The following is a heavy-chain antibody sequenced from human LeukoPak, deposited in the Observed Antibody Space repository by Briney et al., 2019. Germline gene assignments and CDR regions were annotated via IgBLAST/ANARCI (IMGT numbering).Heavy chain of an antibody. Sequence: ASVKVSCTSSGFTFTTSAMQWVRQARGQRLEWIGWIVVGSGNTNYAQKFQERVTITRDMSTGTAYMELSSLRSEDTAVYYCAASLGAAVAISGLDYWGQGTLVTVSS. CDR1: GFTFTTSA. D-gene: IGHD2-2*02. CDR3: AASLGAAVAISGLDY. CDR2: IVVGSGNT. V-gene: IGHV1-58*02. J-gene: IGHJ4*02.